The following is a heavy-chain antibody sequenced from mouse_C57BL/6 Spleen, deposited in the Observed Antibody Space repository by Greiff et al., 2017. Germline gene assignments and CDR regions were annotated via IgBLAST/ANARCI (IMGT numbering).Heavy chain of an antibody. J-gene: IGHJ3*01. Sequence: EVQLQQSGPELVKPGASVKIPCKASGYTFTDYNMDWVKQSHGKSLEWIGDINPNNGGTSYNQKFKGKATLTVDKSSSTAYMELRSLTSEDTAVYYCARGGNYDEGAYWGQGTLVTVSA. D-gene: IGHD1-1*01. CDR1: GYTFTDYN. CDR2: INPNNGGT. V-gene: IGHV1-18*01. CDR3: ARGGNYDEGAY.